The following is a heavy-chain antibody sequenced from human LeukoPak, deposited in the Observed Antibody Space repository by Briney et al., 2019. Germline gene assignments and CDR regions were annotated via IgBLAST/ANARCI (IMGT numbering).Heavy chain of an antibody. CDR1: GIVFSDYY. V-gene: IGHV3-11*04. CDR3: ARRTSLTGIIDL. D-gene: IGHD1-1*01. Sequence: GGSLRLSCAASGIVFSDYYMTWVRQAPGKGLESISYISYTGRTIHYADSVKGRFTISRDNAQKSLYLQMNSLRADDTAVCYCARRTSLTGIIDLWGQGTVVSVSS. CDR2: ISYTGRTI. J-gene: IGHJ5*02.